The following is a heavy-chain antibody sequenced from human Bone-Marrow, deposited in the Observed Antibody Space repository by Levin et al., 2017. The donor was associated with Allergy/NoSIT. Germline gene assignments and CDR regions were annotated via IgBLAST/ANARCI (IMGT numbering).Heavy chain of an antibody. CDR3: ARDGPGTANGTP. V-gene: IGHV3-66*01. D-gene: IGHD2-15*01. CDR2: IYSGGDT. CDR1: GFTVSRNY. Sequence: GGSLRLSCAASGFTVSRNYMSWVRQAPGKGLEWVSLIYSGGDTQYADSVKGRFTISRDNSKNTLYLQMNSLRVDDTAVYYCARDGPGTANGTPWGQGTLVTVSS. J-gene: IGHJ4*02.